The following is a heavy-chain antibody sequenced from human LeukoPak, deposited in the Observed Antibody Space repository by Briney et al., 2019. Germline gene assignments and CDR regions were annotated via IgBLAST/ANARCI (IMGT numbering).Heavy chain of an antibody. V-gene: IGHV3-11*01. CDR3: AKEGGGYYYDSSGWAFDY. Sequence: GGSLRLSCAASGFIFSDYYMSWIRQAPGKGLEWVSYISSSGSSIYYADSVKGRFTISRDNSKNTLYLQMNSLRAEDTAVYYCAKEGGGYYYDSSGWAFDYWGQGTLVTVSS. CDR1: GFIFSDYY. CDR2: ISSSGSSI. J-gene: IGHJ4*02. D-gene: IGHD3-22*01.